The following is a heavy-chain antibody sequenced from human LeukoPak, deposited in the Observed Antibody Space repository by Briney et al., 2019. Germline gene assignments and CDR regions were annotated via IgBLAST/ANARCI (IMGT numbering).Heavy chain of an antibody. J-gene: IGHJ4*02. CDR3: ARVVSGSYYRGYSDY. D-gene: IGHD1-26*01. CDR2: INPNSGGT. CDR1: GYTFTVYY. V-gene: IGHV1-2*02. Sequence: ASVTVSYKASGYTFTVYYMHWVRQAPGQGGEGVGWINPNSGGTNYAQKFQGRVTMTRDTSISTAYMELSRLRSDDTAVYYCARVVSGSYYRGYSDYWGQGTLVTVSS.